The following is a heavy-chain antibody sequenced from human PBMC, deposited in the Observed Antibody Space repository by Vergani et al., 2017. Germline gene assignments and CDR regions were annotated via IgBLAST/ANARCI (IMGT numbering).Heavy chain of an antibody. CDR3: ARAAIIAAAGPFQH. CDR1: GFTFSSYG. J-gene: IGHJ1*01. D-gene: IGHD6-13*01. CDR2: IWYDGSNK. Sequence: QVQLVESGGGVVQPGRSLRLSCAASGFTFSSYGMHWVRQAPGKGLEWVAVIWYDGSNKYYADSVKGRFTISRDNSKNTLYLQMNSLRAEDTAVYYCARAAIIAAAGPFQHWGQGTLVTVSS. V-gene: IGHV3-33*01.